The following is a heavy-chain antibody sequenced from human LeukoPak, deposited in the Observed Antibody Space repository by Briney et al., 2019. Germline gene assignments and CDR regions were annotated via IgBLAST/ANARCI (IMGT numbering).Heavy chain of an antibody. CDR3: ARGEEYGSGTVHFDY. Sequence: SETLSLTCAVSGGSISSSNWWSWVRPPPGKGLEWIGEVHHSGGTNYNPSLKSRATISADRSNNRFSLSLNSVTAADTAVFYCARGEEYGSGTVHFDYWGQGILVTVSS. CDR1: GGSISSSNW. CDR2: VHHSGGT. J-gene: IGHJ4*02. V-gene: IGHV4-4*02. D-gene: IGHD3-10*01.